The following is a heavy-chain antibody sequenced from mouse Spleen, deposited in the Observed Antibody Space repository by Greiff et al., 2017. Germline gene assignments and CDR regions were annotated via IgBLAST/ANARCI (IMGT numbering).Heavy chain of an antibody. J-gene: IGHJ4*01. D-gene: IGHD2-3*01. CDR1: GFTFSDYG. Sequence: EVKLMESGGGLVKPGGSLKLSCAASGFTFSDYGMHWVRQAPEKGLEWVAYISSGSSTIYYADTVKGRFTISRDNAKNTLFLQMTSLRSEDTAMYYCARPIYDGYYDAMDYWGQGTSVTVSS. CDR2: ISSGSSTI. V-gene: IGHV5-17*01. CDR3: ARPIYDGYYDAMDY.